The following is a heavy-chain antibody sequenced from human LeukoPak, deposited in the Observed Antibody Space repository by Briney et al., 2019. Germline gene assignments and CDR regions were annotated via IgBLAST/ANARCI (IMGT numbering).Heavy chain of an antibody. V-gene: IGHV4-39*01. Sequence: SETLSLTCTVSGGSISSSSYYWGWIRQPPGKGLEWIGSIYYSGSTYYNPSLKSRVTISVDTSKNQFSLKLSSVTAADTAVYYCARPGYNADFHDAFDIWGQGTMVTVSS. J-gene: IGHJ3*02. CDR1: GGSISSSSYY. D-gene: IGHD3-10*01. CDR2: IYYSGST. CDR3: ARPGYNADFHDAFDI.